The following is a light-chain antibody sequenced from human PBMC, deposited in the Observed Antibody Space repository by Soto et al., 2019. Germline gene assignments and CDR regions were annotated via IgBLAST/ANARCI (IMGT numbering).Light chain of an antibody. CDR3: QQRDFWPPLVT. V-gene: IGKV3-15*01. J-gene: IGKJ3*01. CDR1: QSISSK. CDR2: DTY. Sequence: EIVMTQSPATLSVSPGERATLSCRASQSISSKLAWYQQKPGQAPRLVIYDTYIRATGIPARFSGSGSGTEFTLTISSLQSEDFGVYYCQQRDFWPPLVTFGPGTKVEIK.